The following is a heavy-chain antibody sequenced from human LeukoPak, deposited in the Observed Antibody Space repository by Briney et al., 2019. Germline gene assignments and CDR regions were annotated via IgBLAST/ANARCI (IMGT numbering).Heavy chain of an antibody. J-gene: IGHJ6*02. CDR2: INHSGST. CDR3: ARLLKDIVVVPAPGYYYYYGMDV. V-gene: IGHV4-34*01. D-gene: IGHD2-2*01. Sequence: SETLSLTCAVYGGSFSGYYWSWIRQPPGKGLEWIGEINHSGSTNYNPSLKSRVTISVDTSKDQFSLKLSSVTAADTAVYYCARLLKDIVVVPAPGYYYYYGMDVWGQGTTVTVSS. CDR1: GGSFSGYY.